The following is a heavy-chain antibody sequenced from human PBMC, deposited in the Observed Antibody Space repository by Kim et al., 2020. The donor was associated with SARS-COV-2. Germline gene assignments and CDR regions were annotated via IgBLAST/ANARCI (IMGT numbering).Heavy chain of an antibody. CDR3: AISVGEIWFGESLDY. V-gene: IGHV3-23*01. J-gene: IGHJ4*02. CDR2: ISGSGGST. D-gene: IGHD3-10*01. CDR1: GFTFSSYA. Sequence: GGSLRLSCAASGFTFSSYAMSWVRQAPGKGLEWVSAISGSGGSTYYADSVKGRFTISRDNSKNTLYLQMNSLRAEDTAVYYCAISVGEIWFGESLDYWGQGTLVTVSS.